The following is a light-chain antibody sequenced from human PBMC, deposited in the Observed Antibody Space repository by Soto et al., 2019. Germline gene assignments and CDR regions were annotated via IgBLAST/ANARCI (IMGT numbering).Light chain of an antibody. CDR1: SSDVGAYTF. J-gene: IGLJ1*01. Sequence: QSVLTQPRSVSGSPGQSVTISCTGTSSDVGAYTFVSWYQQHPGKAPKLLISDVNKRPSGVPRRFSGSKSGNTASLTISGLQAEDEADYYCCSYSGTYTYAFGTGTKVTAL. V-gene: IGLV2-11*01. CDR2: DVN. CDR3: CSYSGTYTYA.